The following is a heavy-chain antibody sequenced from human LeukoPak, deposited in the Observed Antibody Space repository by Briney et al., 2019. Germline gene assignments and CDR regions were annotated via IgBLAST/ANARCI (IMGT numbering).Heavy chain of an antibody. CDR3: ARRLYYYDSSGYYYVGAFDI. CDR2: ISAYNGNT. D-gene: IGHD3-22*01. V-gene: IGHV1-18*01. Sequence: ASVKVSCKASGYTFTSYGISWVRQAPGQGPEWMGWISAYNGNTNYAQKLQGRVTMTTDTSTSTAYMELRSLRSDDTAVYYCARRLYYYDSSGYYYVGAFDIWGQGTMVTVSS. CDR1: GYTFTSYG. J-gene: IGHJ3*02.